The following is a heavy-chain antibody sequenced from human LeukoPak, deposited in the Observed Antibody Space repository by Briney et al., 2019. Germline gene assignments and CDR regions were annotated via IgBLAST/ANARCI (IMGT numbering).Heavy chain of an antibody. V-gene: IGHV4-39*01. D-gene: IGHD2/OR15-2a*01. CDR3: ARGQNVTVGY. CDR1: GGSISSSGYY. Sequence: SETLSLTCSVSGGSISSSGYYWGWIRQSPGKGLEWIASIYYSGSTYYNPSLQSRATISIDTSKNQFSLKLNSVTAADTAVYYCARGQNVTVGYWGQGTLVTVSS. J-gene: IGHJ4*02. CDR2: IYYSGST.